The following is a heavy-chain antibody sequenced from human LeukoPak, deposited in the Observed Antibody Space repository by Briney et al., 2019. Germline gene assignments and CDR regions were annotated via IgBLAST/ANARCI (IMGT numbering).Heavy chain of an antibody. J-gene: IGHJ4*02. CDR1: GFSLSTSEVG. D-gene: IGHD4-17*01. Sequence: SGPTLVNPTETLTLTCTFSGFSLSTSEVGVGWIRQPPGKALEWLALIYWDDDKRYSPSLKSRLTIAKDTSKNQVFLTMTNMDPVDTATYYCALSTSVTTEFDYWGQGTLVTVSS. CDR3: ALSTSVTTEFDY. V-gene: IGHV2-5*02. CDR2: IYWDDDK.